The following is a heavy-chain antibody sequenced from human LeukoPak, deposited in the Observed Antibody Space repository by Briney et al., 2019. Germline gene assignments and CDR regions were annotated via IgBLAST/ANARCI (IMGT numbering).Heavy chain of an antibody. CDR1: GGSISSYY. CDR3: ARAPQNYDFWSGYYERKGYYFDY. D-gene: IGHD3-3*01. V-gene: IGHV4-34*01. Sequence: PSETLSLTCTVSGGSISSYYWSWIRQPPGKGLEWIGEINHSGSTNYNPSLKSRVTISVDTSKNQFSLKLSSVTAADTAVYYCARAPQNYDFWSGYYERKGYYFDYWGQGTLVTVSS. CDR2: INHSGST. J-gene: IGHJ4*02.